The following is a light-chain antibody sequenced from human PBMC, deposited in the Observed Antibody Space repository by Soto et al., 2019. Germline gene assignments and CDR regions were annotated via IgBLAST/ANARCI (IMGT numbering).Light chain of an antibody. J-gene: IGKJ1*01. CDR3: QQYGNSPWT. CDR2: VVS. CDR1: KSVSSRS. V-gene: IGKV3-20*01. Sequence: EIVLTQSPGTLSLSPGERATVSCRASKSVSSRSLAWYQQKPGQAPRLLIYVVSRRATGIPDRFSGSGSGTDFTLTIGGLEPEDFAVYFCQQYGNSPWTFGQGTKVEIK.